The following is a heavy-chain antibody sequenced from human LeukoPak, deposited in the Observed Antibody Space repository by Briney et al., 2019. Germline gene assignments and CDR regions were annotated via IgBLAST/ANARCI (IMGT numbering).Heavy chain of an antibody. CDR3: AKDCGWLHFCS. V-gene: IGHV3-21*04. D-gene: IGHD5-24*01. Sequence: PGGSLRLSCAASGFTFSSFNMNWVRQAPGKAMEWVSSITSSGTHIFYADSVRGRFTISRDNSKNTLYLQINTLRAEDTAIYYCAKDCGWLHFCSWGQGTPVTVSS. J-gene: IGHJ5*02. CDR1: GFTFSSFN. CDR2: ITSSGTHI.